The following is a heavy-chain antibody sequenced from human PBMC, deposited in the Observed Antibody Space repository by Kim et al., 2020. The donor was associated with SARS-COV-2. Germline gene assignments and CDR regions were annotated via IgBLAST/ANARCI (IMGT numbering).Heavy chain of an antibody. CDR1: GFTFSSYW. CDR2: IKQDGSEK. V-gene: IGHV3-7*01. CDR3: ARDQSRITIFGVVINYYYMDV. Sequence: GGSLRLSCAASGFTFSSYWMSWVRQAPGKGLEWVANIKQDGSEKYYVDSVKGRFTISRDNAKNSLYLQMNSLRAEDTAVNYCARDQSRITIFGVVINYYYMDVWGKGTTVTVSS. J-gene: IGHJ6*03. D-gene: IGHD3-3*01.